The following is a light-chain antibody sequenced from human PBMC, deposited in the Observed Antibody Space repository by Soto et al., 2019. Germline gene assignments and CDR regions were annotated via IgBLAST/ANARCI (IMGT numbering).Light chain of an antibody. V-gene: IGLV2-14*03. CDR3: SGYTSRATLV. Sequence: QSALTQPAFVSGSPGQSITISCTGTSNDVGRSNYVSWYQHHPNNTPKLIIYDVNNHPSGVSDRFSGSKSGNTASLTISGLQAEDEADYYCSGYTSRATLVFGGGTKLTVL. CDR2: DVN. J-gene: IGLJ2*01. CDR1: SNDVGRSNY.